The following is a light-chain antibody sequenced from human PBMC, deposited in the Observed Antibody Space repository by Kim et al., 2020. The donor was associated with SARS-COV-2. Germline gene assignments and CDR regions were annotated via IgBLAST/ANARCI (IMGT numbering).Light chain of an antibody. J-gene: IGLJ2*01. CDR3: NSRDSSGNHVV. V-gene: IGLV3-19*01. CDR2: GKN. CDR1: SLRSYY. Sequence: ALGQTVRITCQGDSLRSYYASWYQQKPGQAPVLVIYGKNNRPSGIPDRFSGSSSGNTASLTITGAQAEDEADYYCNSRDSSGNHVVFGGGTHLTVL.